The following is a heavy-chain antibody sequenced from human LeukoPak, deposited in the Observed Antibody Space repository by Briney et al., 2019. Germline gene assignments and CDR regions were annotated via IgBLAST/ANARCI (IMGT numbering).Heavy chain of an antibody. V-gene: IGHV4-34*01. CDR1: GGSFSGYY. CDR2: INHSGST. Sequence: SETLSLTCAVYGGSFSGYYWSWIRRPPGKGLEWIGEINHSGSTNYNPSLKSRVTISVDTSKNQFSLKLSSVTAADTAVYYCARGFSAGYYFDYWGQGTLVTVSS. D-gene: IGHD3-10*01. J-gene: IGHJ4*02. CDR3: ARGFSAGYYFDY.